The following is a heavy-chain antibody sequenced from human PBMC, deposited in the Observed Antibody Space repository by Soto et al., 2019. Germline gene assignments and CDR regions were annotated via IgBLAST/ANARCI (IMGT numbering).Heavy chain of an antibody. CDR2: ISAYNGNT. J-gene: IGHJ6*02. V-gene: IGHV1-18*01. Sequence: QVQLVQSGAEVKKPGASVKVSCKASGYTFTRYGISWVRQAPGQGLEWMGWISAYNGNTNYAQKLQGRVTMTTDTSTSTAYMELRSLRSDDTAVYYCARVKYSPPYYYYSGMDVWGQGTTVTVSS. D-gene: IGHD5-18*01. CDR3: ARVKYSPPYYYYSGMDV. CDR1: GYTFTRYG.